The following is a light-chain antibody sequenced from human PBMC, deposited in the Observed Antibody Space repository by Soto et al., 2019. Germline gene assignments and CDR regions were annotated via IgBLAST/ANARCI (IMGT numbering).Light chain of an antibody. V-gene: IGKV1-39*01. Sequence: DIQMTQSPSSLSASLGDIVTITCLASRTIDNYLNWYQQKPGRAPELLVYATSSLQSGVPSRFTGGGSGTHFTLTISGLQPEDFATYFCQQSYNTPITFGQGTRLEI. CDR3: QQSYNTPIT. J-gene: IGKJ5*01. CDR2: ATS. CDR1: RTIDNY.